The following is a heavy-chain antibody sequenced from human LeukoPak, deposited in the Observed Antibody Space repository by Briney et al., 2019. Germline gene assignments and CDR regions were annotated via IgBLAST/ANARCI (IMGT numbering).Heavy chain of an antibody. CDR1: GFTFSSSP. D-gene: IGHD5-18*01. V-gene: IGHV3-64D*06. Sequence: PGGSLRLPCSASGFTFSSSPMHWVRQAPGKGLEYVSAISSDGGSSYYADSVKGRFTLSRDNSKNTLSLQMSSLRAEDTAVYYCVPHIDYSYVYWGQGTLATVSP. CDR2: ISSDGGSS. CDR3: VPHIDYSYVY. J-gene: IGHJ4*02.